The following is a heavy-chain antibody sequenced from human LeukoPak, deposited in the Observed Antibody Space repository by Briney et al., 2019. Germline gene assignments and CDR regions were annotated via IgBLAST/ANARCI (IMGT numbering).Heavy chain of an antibody. J-gene: IGHJ2*01. CDR2: IYYSGST. CDR1: GGSISSSSYY. V-gene: IGHV4-39*07. Sequence: PSETLSLTCTVSGGSISSSSYYWGWIRQPPGKGLEWIGSIYYSGSTYYNPSLKSRVTISVDTSKNQFSLKLSSVTAADTAVYYCARDRYCGGDCYRWYFDLWGRGTLVTVSS. CDR3: ARDRYCGGDCYRWYFDL. D-gene: IGHD2-21*02.